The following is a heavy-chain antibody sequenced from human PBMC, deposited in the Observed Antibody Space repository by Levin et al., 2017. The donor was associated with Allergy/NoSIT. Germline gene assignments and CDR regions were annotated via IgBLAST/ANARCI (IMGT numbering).Heavy chain of an antibody. CDR1: GFTFSSYA. CDR2: ISSNGGTT. CDR3: VKEGGFDY. D-gene: IGHD2-15*01. Sequence: GESLKISCSASGFTFSSYAMHWVRQAPGKGLEYVSAISSNGGTTYYTDSVKGRFAISRDNSKNTLYLQMSSLRTEDTAVYYCVKEGGFDYWGQGTLVTVSS. V-gene: IGHV3-64D*06. J-gene: IGHJ4*02.